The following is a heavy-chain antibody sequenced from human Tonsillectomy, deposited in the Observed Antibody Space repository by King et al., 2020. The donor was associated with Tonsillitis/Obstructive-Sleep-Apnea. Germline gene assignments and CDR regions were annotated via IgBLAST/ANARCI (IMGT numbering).Heavy chain of an antibody. CDR3: ARQWVAATGPSYYYSGMDV. V-gene: IGHV5-51*01. Sequence: QLVQSGPEVKKPGESLKISCEASGYNFTIYWIVWVRQMPGKGLECMGFIYPGDSDTRYSPSFKGQVTISADKSISTAYLQWSSLKASDTALHYCARQWVAATGPSYYYSGMDVWGQGTTVTVSS. D-gene: IGHD6-13*01. CDR1: GYNFTIYW. CDR2: IYPGDSDT. J-gene: IGHJ6*02.